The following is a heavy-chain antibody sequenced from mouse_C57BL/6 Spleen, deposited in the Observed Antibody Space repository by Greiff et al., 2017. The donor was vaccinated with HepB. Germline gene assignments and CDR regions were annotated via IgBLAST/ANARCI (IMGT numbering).Heavy chain of an antibody. Sequence: EVNVVESGGGLVKPGGSLKLSCAASGFTFSSYAMSWVRQTPEKRLEWVATISDGGSYTYYPDNVKGRFTISRDNAKNNLYLQMSHLKSEDTAMYYCARELGRGYFDVWGTGTTVTVSS. J-gene: IGHJ1*03. V-gene: IGHV5-4*01. CDR2: ISDGGSYT. CDR3: ARELGRGYFDV. D-gene: IGHD4-1*01. CDR1: GFTFSSYA.